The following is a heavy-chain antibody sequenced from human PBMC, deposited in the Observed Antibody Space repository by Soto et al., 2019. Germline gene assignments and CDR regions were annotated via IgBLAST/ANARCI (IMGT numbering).Heavy chain of an antibody. D-gene: IGHD6-6*01. J-gene: IGHJ6*03. V-gene: IGHV4-34*01. CDR1: GGSFSGYY. CDR3: ARERKWGIAARPDYYYMDV. Sequence: SETLSLTCAVYGGSFSGYYWSWIRQPPGKGLEWIGEINHSGSTNYNPSLKSRVTISVDTSKNQFSLKLSSVTAADTAVYYCARERKWGIAARPDYYYMDVWGKGTTVTVSS. CDR2: INHSGST.